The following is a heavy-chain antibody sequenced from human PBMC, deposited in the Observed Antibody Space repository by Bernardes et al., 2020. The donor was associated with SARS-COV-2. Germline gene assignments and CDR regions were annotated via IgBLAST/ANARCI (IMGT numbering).Heavy chain of an antibody. Sequence: GESLKISCKGSGYSFTSYWISWVRQMPGKGLEWMGRIDPSDSYTNYSPSFQGHVTISADKSISTAYLQWSSLKASDTAMYYCARDIVVVPAAMHYYYYGMDVWGQGTTVTVSS. J-gene: IGHJ6*02. D-gene: IGHD2-2*01. CDR1: GYSFTSYW. V-gene: IGHV5-10-1*01. CDR2: IDPSDSYT. CDR3: ARDIVVVPAAMHYYYYGMDV.